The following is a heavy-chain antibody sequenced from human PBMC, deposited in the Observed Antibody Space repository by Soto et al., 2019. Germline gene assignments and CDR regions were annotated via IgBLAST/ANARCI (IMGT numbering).Heavy chain of an antibody. J-gene: IGHJ4*02. V-gene: IGHV3-30*03. CDR1: GFTVSNYG. CDR2: ISFDGSNE. CDR3: LRAPGYRYGHFDN. Sequence: GGSLRLSCAASGFTVSNYGIHWVRQAPGKGLEWVAVISFDGSNEYYADSVKGRFSISRDNAKNMLYLQMNSLRAEDTAVYHCLRAPGYRYGHFDNWGQGTLVTVSS. D-gene: IGHD5-18*01.